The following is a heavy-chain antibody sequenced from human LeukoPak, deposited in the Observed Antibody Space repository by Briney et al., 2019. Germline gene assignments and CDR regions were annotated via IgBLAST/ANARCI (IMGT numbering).Heavy chain of an antibody. CDR3: ARVDGYNYFDY. D-gene: IGHD5-24*01. CDR2: IYNSGST. Sequence: SETLSLTCTVSGGSISSYYWSWIRQPPRKGLEWIGNIYNSGSTNYNPSLKSRVTISVDTSKNQFSLKLSSVTAADTAVYYCARVDGYNYFDYWGQGTLVTVSS. V-gene: IGHV4-59*12. J-gene: IGHJ4*02. CDR1: GGSISSYY.